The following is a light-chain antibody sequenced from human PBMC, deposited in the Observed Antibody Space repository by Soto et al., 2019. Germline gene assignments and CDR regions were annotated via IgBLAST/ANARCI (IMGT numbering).Light chain of an antibody. CDR3: QRYDTSPLT. Sequence: EIVLTQSPATLSLSPGERATLSCRASHSVGSFLAWYQQKPGQAPRLLIFDASNRATGSSARFSGSGSGTDFTLTISSLEPEDFAVYYCQRYDTSPLTFGGGTKVEIK. CDR2: DAS. V-gene: IGKV3-11*01. CDR1: HSVGSF. J-gene: IGKJ4*01.